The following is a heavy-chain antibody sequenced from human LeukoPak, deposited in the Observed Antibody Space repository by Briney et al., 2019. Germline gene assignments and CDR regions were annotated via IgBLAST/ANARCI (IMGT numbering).Heavy chain of an antibody. CDR2: IKRDGSEK. Sequence: GGSLRLSCAASGFTFSSYWMTWVRQAPGKGLEWVANIKRDGSEKHYVDSVKGRFTISRDNAKNSMFLQMNSLRAEDTAVYYCARVLSACSSTSCYNWFDPWGQGTLVTVSS. J-gene: IGHJ5*02. CDR3: ARVLSACSSTSCYNWFDP. D-gene: IGHD2-2*01. V-gene: IGHV3-7*01. CDR1: GFTFSSYW.